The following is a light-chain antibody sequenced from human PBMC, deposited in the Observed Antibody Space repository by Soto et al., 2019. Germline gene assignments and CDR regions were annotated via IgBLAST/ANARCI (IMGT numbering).Light chain of an antibody. V-gene: IGLV2-23*01. CDR1: SSDVGRYNL. CDR3: CSYAGSSTYV. J-gene: IGLJ1*01. Sequence: QSVLTQPASVSGSPGQSITISCTGTSSDVGRYNLVSWYQQYPGKAPKLMIYEGNQRPSGVSNRFSGSKSGNTASLTISGLQAEDEADYYCCSYAGSSTYVFGTGTKVTVL. CDR2: EGN.